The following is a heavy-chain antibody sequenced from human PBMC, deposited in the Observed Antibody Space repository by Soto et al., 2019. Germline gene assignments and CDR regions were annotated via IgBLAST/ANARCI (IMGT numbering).Heavy chain of an antibody. D-gene: IGHD3-16*01. V-gene: IGHV3-48*02. CDR1: GFTFSSRA. J-gene: IGHJ4*02. CDR2: ISSSSSNI. CDR3: ASDRSLGSNWYYYLES. Sequence: VGSLRLSCTASGFTFSSRAMNWVRQFPGRGLEWVSYISSSSSNIDYADSVKGRFTVSRDNAKNSLYLQMNTLRDEDTAVYYCASDRSLGSNWYYYLESWGQGTLVTVSS.